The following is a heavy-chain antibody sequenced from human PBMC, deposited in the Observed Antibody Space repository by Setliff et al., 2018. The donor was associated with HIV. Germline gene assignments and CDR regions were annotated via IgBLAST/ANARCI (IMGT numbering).Heavy chain of an antibody. CDR1: GYTFTSYD. Sequence: AAVKVSCKASGYTFTSYDISWVRQAPGQGLEWMGWISAYNGNTNYAQKLQGRVTMTTDTSTSTAYMELTSLRSDDTAVYYCAREIGDYYDSSGYYPPTDYYYGMDVWGQGTTVTVSS. CDR3: AREIGDYYDSSGYYPPTDYYYGMDV. V-gene: IGHV1-18*01. D-gene: IGHD3-22*01. J-gene: IGHJ6*02. CDR2: ISAYNGNT.